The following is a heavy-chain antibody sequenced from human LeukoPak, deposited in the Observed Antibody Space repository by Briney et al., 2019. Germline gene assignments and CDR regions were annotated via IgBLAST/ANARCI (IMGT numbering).Heavy chain of an antibody. V-gene: IGHV3-30-3*01. CDR2: ISYDGSNK. J-gene: IGHJ4*02. Sequence: GGSLRLSCAASGFTFSSYAMHWVRQAPGKGLEWVAVISYDGSNKYYADSVKGRFTISRDNSKNTLYLQMNSLRAEDTAVYFCARSFYDSSGYPNFDYWGQGTLVTVSS. CDR1: GFTFSSYA. D-gene: IGHD3-22*01. CDR3: ARSFYDSSGYPNFDY.